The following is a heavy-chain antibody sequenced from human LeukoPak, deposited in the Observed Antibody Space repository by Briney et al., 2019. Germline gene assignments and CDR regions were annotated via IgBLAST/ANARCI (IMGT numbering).Heavy chain of an antibody. D-gene: IGHD2-2*01. V-gene: IGHV3-20*04. Sequence: GGSLRLSCAASGFIFDDFGLSWVRQAPGRGLEWVSAINWSGLNTAYTDSVKGRFSISRDNAKNSLYLQMSNLTAEDTALYYCARTLTHSTRCYDQWGQGTLVTVSS. CDR2: INWSGLNT. CDR3: ARTLTHSTRCYDQ. CDR1: GFIFDDFG. J-gene: IGHJ4*02.